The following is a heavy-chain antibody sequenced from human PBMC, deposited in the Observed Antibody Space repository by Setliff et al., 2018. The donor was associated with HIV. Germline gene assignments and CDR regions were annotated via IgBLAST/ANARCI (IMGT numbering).Heavy chain of an antibody. Sequence: PSETLSLTCTVSGGSISSRNFYWGWIRQPPGKVLEWIGSIAYTGSGYYNSSLKSRVTISVDTSRNECSLKLTSVTAADTAVYYCAREVRWELPQGFDHWGQGSQVTVSS. D-gene: IGHD1-26*01. CDR1: GGSISSRNFY. CDR3: AREVRWELPQGFDH. V-gene: IGHV4-39*07. J-gene: IGHJ4*02. CDR2: IAYTGSG.